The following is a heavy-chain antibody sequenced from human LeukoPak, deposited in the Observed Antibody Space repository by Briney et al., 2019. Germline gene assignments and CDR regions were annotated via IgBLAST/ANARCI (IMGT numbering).Heavy chain of an antibody. Sequence: PGGSLRLSCAASGFTFRSYAMAWVRQAPGKGLEWVSAISGNDGSTYYADSVKGRFTISRDNSKNTLYLQMNSLRAEDTAVYYCAKDLKWFGEFLFDYWGQGTLVTVSS. J-gene: IGHJ4*02. CDR2: ISGNDGST. CDR1: GFTFRSYA. CDR3: AKDLKWFGEFLFDY. D-gene: IGHD3-10*01. V-gene: IGHV3-23*01.